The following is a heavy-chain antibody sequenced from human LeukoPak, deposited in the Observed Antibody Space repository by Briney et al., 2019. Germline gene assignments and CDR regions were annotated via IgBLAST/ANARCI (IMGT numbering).Heavy chain of an antibody. CDR1: GGSISSSSYY. CDR3: ARHGLAAAGTGLDY. D-gene: IGHD6-13*01. J-gene: IGHJ4*02. Sequence: SETLSLTCTVSGGSISSSSYYWGWIRQPPGKGLEWIGSIYYSGSTYYNPSLKSRVTISVDTSKNQFSLKLSSVTAADTAVYYCARHGLAAAGTGLDYWGQGTLVTVSS. V-gene: IGHV4-39*01. CDR2: IYYSGST.